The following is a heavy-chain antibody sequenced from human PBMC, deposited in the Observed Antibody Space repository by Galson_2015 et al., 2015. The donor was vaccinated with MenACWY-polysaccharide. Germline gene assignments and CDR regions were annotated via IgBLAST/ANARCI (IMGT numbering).Heavy chain of an antibody. Sequence: SLRLSCAASGFTFNKFYMAWVRQAPGKGPEWVSALSGPGDATFYADSVRGRFTISRDNSQNTLYLHMNSLRADDMAVYYCARVGAYSHNCGGCNMDVWGQGTTVTVSS. V-gene: IGHV3-23*01. CDR2: LSGPGDAT. J-gene: IGHJ6*02. CDR3: ARVGAYSHNCGGCNMDV. CDR1: GFTFNKFY. D-gene: IGHD1-26*01.